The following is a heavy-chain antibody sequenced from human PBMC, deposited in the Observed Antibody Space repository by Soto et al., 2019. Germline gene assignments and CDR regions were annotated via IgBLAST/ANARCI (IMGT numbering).Heavy chain of an antibody. CDR1: GGSISSGDYY. CDR2: IYYSGST. V-gene: IGHV4-30-4*01. D-gene: IGHD6-6*01. Sequence: SETLSLICTVSGGSISSGDYYWSWSRQPPGKGLEWIGYIYYSGSTYYNPSLKSRVTISVDTSKNQFSLKLSSVTAADTAVYYCARAVLAARPRHWFDPWGQGTLVTVSS. CDR3: ARAVLAARPRHWFDP. J-gene: IGHJ5*02.